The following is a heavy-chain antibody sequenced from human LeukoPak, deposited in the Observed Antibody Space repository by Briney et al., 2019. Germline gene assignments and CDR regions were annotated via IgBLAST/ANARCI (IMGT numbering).Heavy chain of an antibody. V-gene: IGHV4-4*07. D-gene: IGHD2-2*01. CDR3: ARGTSYSNPLDY. CDR2: IYTSGST. J-gene: IGHJ4*02. Sequence: SETLSLTCTVSGGSISSYYWRWIRQPAGKGLEWIGRIYTSGSTNYNPSLKSRVTMSVDTSKNQFSLKLSSVTAADTAVYYCARGTSYSNPLDYWGQGTLVTVSS. CDR1: GGSISSYY.